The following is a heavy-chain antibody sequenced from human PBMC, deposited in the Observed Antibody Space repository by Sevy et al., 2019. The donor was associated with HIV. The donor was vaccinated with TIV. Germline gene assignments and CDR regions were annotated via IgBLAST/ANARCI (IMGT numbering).Heavy chain of an antibody. CDR1: GASISDNY. CDR2: LFCGGAT. J-gene: IGHJ6*02. D-gene: IGHD6-19*01. Sequence: SETLSLTCSLSGASISDNYLTWIRQSPGKGLEWIGNLFCGGATYYSPSLKSRVTIDVDKSKNQFSLRLKSVTASDTAVYFCARVYSSGSSGYFYYGMDVWGPGTKVTVSS. CDR3: ARVYSSGSSGYFYYGMDV. V-gene: IGHV4-59*04.